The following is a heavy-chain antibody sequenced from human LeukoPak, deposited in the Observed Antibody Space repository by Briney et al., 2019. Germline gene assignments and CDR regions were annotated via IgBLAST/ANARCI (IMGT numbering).Heavy chain of an antibody. Sequence: SETLSLTCTVSGGSISSSSYYWGWIRQPPGKGLEWIGSIYYSGSTYYNPSLKSRVTISVDTSKNQFSLKLSSVTAADTAVYYCARAHSPQSLAAGTYQLRTTGPLSFDYFDYWGQGTLVTVSS. V-gene: IGHV4-39*07. CDR2: IYYSGST. CDR3: ARAHSPQSLAAGTYQLRTTGPLSFDYFDY. CDR1: GGSISSSSYY. J-gene: IGHJ4*02. D-gene: IGHD2-2*01.